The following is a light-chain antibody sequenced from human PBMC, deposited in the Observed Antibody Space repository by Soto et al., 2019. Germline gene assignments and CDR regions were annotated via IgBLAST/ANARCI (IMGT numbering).Light chain of an antibody. CDR2: DAS. V-gene: IGKV1D-13*01. CDR3: PHFDDYPFP. J-gene: IGKJ3*01. Sequence: SPAAVSASVGDSVTITCRASQGISSALAWYQQTPGRAPKLLIYDASTLESGVPSRFSGSRSGTDFTLTVSSLQPEDFATYYCPHFDDYPFPFGPVTNVDVK. CDR1: QGISSA.